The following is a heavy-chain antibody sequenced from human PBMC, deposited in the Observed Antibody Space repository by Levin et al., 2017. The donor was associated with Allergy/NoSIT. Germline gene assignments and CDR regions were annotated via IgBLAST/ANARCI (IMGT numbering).Heavy chain of an antibody. CDR1: GDSIISNTYY. D-gene: IGHD2/OR15-2a*01. CDR3: ARHLRAASPTSFPVNADY. J-gene: IGHJ4*02. CDR2: IYYGGTA. Sequence: SETLSLTCTVSGDSIISNTYYWDWIRQPPGKGLEWIGSIYYGGTAYYNPSLKTRVAMSVDTSMNQFSLNLNSVTAADTAIYYCARHLRAASPTSFPVNADYWGQGTLVTVSS. V-gene: IGHV4-39*01.